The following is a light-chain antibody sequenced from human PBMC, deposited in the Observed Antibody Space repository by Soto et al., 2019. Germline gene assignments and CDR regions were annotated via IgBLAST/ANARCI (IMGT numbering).Light chain of an antibody. CDR2: GAS. Sequence: EIVMTQSPASLSVSPGDGATLSCRASHSVASNVAWYQQKPGQGPRLLIHGASTRAVGVPARFSGSGSGTDFTLTISSLQSEDFAVYYCPQYHNWPPQYTFGQGTKLQIK. J-gene: IGKJ2*01. CDR1: HSVASN. V-gene: IGKV3-15*01. CDR3: PQYHNWPPQYT.